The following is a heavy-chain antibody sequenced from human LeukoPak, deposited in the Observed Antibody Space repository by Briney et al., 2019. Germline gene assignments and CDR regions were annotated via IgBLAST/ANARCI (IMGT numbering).Heavy chain of an antibody. D-gene: IGHD3-9*01. CDR2: ISSSGSTI. CDR1: GFTFSSYE. J-gene: IGHJ4*02. V-gene: IGHV3-48*03. Sequence: GGSLRLSRAASGFTFSSYEMNWVRQAPGKGLEWVSYISSSGSTIYYADSVKGRFTISRDNAKNSLYLQMNSLRAEDTAVYYCARGGPWDILTGYYGWFDYWGQGTLVTVSS. CDR3: ARGGPWDILTGYYGWFDY.